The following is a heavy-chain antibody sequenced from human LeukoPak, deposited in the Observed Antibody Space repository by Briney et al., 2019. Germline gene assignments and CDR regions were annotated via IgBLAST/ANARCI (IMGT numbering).Heavy chain of an antibody. CDR1: GFTFSRYW. D-gene: IGHD4-17*01. J-gene: IGHJ5*02. Sequence: PGGSLRLSCAASGFTFSRYWMSWVRQAPGKGLEWVANIMEDGREKDYVDSVKGRFTISRDNVKMSLYLQMHSLRVEGTAIYYCARDQRYGSLDRWGQGTVVTVSS. CDR2: IMEDGREK. CDR3: ARDQRYGSLDR. V-gene: IGHV3-7*01.